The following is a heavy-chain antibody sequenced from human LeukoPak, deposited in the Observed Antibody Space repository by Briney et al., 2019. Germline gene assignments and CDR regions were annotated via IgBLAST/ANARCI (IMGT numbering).Heavy chain of an antibody. Sequence: TGGSLRLSCAASGFIFSSFGMHWVRQAPGKGLEWVAVISYDGSNKYYADSVKGRFTISRDNSKNTLYLQMNSLRVEDPAVYYCAKVDSSDYGDLRIPADYWGQGTLVIVSS. D-gene: IGHD4-17*01. CDR1: GFIFSSFG. J-gene: IGHJ4*02. CDR2: ISYDGSNK. V-gene: IGHV3-30*18. CDR3: AKVDSSDYGDLRIPADY.